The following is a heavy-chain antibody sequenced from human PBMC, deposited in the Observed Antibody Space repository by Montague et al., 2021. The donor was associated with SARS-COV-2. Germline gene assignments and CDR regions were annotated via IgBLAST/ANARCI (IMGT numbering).Heavy chain of an antibody. Sequence: SETLSLTCTVSGGSISTSPYFWGWIRQPPGKGLEWIGSIYYSGSTYYNLSLKSRVTISVDTSKNQFSLKLSSVTAADTAVYYCARDLAGYYGSGCYGGMDVWGQGTTVTVSS. CDR1: GGSISTSPYF. D-gene: IGHD3-10*01. J-gene: IGHJ6*02. CDR2: IYYSGST. CDR3: ARDLAGYYGSGCYGGMDV. V-gene: IGHV4-39*07.